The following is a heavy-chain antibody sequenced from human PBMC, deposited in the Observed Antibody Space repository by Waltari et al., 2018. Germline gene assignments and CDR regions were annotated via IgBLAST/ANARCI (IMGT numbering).Heavy chain of an antibody. Sequence: QVQLRESGPGLVRSSETLSLTCTVSGHSVNNDFYWACIRQSPGGGLEWIASIYHTGISHYNSSLKTRVSISTDMSTKQFFLTLTHLTAADTAVYYCAEEGNTTAGLFDSWGQGTLVTVSS. D-gene: IGHD6-25*01. CDR2: IYHTGIS. CDR3: AEEGNTTAGLFDS. J-gene: IGHJ4*02. CDR1: GHSVNNDFY. V-gene: IGHV4-38-2*02.